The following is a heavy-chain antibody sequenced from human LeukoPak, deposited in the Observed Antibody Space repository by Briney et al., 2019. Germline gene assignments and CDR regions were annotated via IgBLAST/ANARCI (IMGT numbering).Heavy chain of an antibody. J-gene: IGHJ6*02. V-gene: IGHV3-21*01. CDR1: GFTFSSYS. CDR2: ISSSSSYI. Sequence: PGGSLRLSCAASGFTFSSYSMNWVRQAPGKGLEWVSSISSSSSYIYYADSVKGRFTISRDNAKNSLYLQMNSLRAEDTAVYYCARDSQGGFGELLPAVGYYYYGMDVWGQGTTVTVS. CDR3: ARDSQGGFGELLPAVGYYYYGMDV. D-gene: IGHD3-10*01.